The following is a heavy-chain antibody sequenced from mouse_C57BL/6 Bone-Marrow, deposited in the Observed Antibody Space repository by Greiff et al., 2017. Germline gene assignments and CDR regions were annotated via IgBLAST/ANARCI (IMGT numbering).Heavy chain of an antibody. CDR2: IDPENGDT. J-gene: IGHJ2*01. Sequence: EVQGVESGAALVRPGASVKLSCTASGFNIKDDYMHWVKQRPEQGLEWIGWIDPENGDTEYAPNVQGKATITADTSSNTAYLQLSGLTSEDTAVYYCTTDWDYWGQGTTLTVSS. D-gene: IGHD4-1*01. CDR1: GFNIKDDY. CDR3: TTDWDY. V-gene: IGHV14-4*01.